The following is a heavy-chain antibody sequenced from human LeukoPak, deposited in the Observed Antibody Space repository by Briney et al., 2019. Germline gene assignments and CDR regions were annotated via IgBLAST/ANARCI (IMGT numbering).Heavy chain of an antibody. CDR1: GYTFTSYG. D-gene: IGHD3-22*01. V-gene: IGHV1-18*01. Sequence: ASVTVSCTTSGYTFTSYGISWVRQAPGQGLEWMGWISAYNGNTNNAQKLQGRVTLTTDTSTSTAYMELRSLRSDDTAVYYCARFYYDSSGYFPFDYWGQGTLVTVSS. J-gene: IGHJ4*02. CDR2: ISAYNGNT. CDR3: ARFYYDSSGYFPFDY.